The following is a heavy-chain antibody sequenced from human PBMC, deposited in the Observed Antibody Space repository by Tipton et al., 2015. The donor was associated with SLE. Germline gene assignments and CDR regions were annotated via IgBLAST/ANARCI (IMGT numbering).Heavy chain of an antibody. V-gene: IGHV1-18*01. J-gene: IGHJ6*03. CDR3: AREGGRITTFGALTGLGDYMDV. Sequence: QSGAEVKKPGASVKVSCTASGYNFRHFAISWVRQAPGQGLEWMGWISGYIDNTKYAQKFQGRVTMTTDTSSSTAYMELSGLRFEDTAIYYCAREGGRITTFGALTGLGDYMDVWGEGTAVTVSS. CDR1: GYNFRHFA. CDR2: ISGYIDNT. D-gene: IGHD3-3*01.